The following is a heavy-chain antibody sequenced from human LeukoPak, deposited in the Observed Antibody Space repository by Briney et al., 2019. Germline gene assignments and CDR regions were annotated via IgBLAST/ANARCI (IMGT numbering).Heavy chain of an antibody. CDR1: GFTFSSYD. V-gene: IGHV3-13*04. J-gene: IGHJ4*02. CDR3: ARQGDYFDY. Sequence: GGSLRLSCAASGFTFSSYDMHWVRQATGKGLEWVSGIGPGGDKYYSDSVKGRFTISRENAKNSLYLQMNSLRAEDTAVYYCARQGDYFDYWGQGTLVTVSS. CDR2: IGPGGDK.